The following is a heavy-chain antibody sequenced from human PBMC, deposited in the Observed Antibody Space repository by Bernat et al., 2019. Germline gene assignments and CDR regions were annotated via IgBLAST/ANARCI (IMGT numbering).Heavy chain of an antibody. Sequence: EVQLVESGGGLVQPGGALRRSCAASGFTFSIYWRSWVRQAPGKGLEWVANIKEDGSEKSYVDSVKGRFTISSDNAKNSLYLQMNSLRVADTAVYYCATASGSPGNDWGQGTLVTVSS. CDR1: GFTFSIYW. D-gene: IGHD1-26*01. V-gene: IGHV3-7*03. CDR3: ATASGSPGND. CDR2: IKEDGSEK. J-gene: IGHJ4*02.